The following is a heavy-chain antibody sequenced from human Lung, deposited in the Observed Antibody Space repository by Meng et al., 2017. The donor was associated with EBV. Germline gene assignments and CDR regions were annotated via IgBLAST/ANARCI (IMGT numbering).Heavy chain of an antibody. V-gene: IGHV4-39*01. CDR3: ARHHHSPTFDY. CDR1: GGSISSSSYY. CDR2: VVYSGTT. Sequence: LQPQEPGPGLVKPSETLSLTCTVSGGSISSSSYYWAWIRQPPGEGLEWIGSVVYSGTTYYTSSLKSRVSISVDTSKNQFSLKLSSVTAADTAVYYCARHHHSPTFDYWGQGTLVTVSS. D-gene: IGHD1-14*01. J-gene: IGHJ4*02.